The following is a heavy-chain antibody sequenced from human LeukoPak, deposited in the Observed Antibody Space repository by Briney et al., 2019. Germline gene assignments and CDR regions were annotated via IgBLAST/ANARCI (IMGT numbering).Heavy chain of an antibody. V-gene: IGHV1-69*13. Sequence: ASVKVSCKASGGTFSSYAISWVRQAPGQGLEWMGGIIPIFGIANYAQKFQGRVTITADESTSTAYMELSSLRSEDTAVYYCARDNPKTIWSGYPNYYYYGMDVWGQGTTVTVSS. D-gene: IGHD3-3*01. CDR2: IIPIFGIA. CDR1: GGTFSSYA. J-gene: IGHJ6*02. CDR3: ARDNPKTIWSGYPNYYYYGMDV.